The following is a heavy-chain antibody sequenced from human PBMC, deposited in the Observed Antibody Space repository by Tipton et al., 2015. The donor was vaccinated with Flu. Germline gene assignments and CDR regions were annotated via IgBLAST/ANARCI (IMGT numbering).Heavy chain of an antibody. CDR1: SGSIRSTNYF. D-gene: IGHD3-10*02. V-gene: IGHV4-39*01. CDR3: ARLSYYDVDLKNFYFDY. CDR2: LSYSGTT. J-gene: IGHJ4*02. Sequence: TLSLTCTVSSGSIRSTNYFCAWIRQPPGKGLEWIGGLSYSGTTYYNPSLKSRVTISVDTSKSQFSLKLRSVTAADTAVYYCARLSYYDVDLKNFYFDYWGQGALVTVSS.